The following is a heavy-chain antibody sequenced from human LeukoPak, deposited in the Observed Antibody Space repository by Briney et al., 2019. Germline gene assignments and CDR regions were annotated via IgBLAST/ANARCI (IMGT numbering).Heavy chain of an antibody. CDR1: GGSISSSSYY. Sequence: SETLSLXCTVSGGSISSSSYYWVWIRQPPGKGLEWIGSIYYSGITYYNPSLKSRVTISVDTSKNQFSLKLSSVTAADTAVYYCAASDLDYDFSSGSQWGGWFDPWGQGTLVTVSS. D-gene: IGHD3-3*01. CDR3: AASDLDYDFSSGSQWGGWFDP. J-gene: IGHJ5*02. V-gene: IGHV4-39*01. CDR2: IYYSGIT.